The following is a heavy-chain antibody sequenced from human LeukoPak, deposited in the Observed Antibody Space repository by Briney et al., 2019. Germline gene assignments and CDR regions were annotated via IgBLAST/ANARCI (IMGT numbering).Heavy chain of an antibody. D-gene: IGHD3-10*01. V-gene: IGHV3-23*01. CDR1: GFTFSSYA. CDR2: ISGSGGST. Sequence: PGGSLRLSCAASGFTFSSYAMSWVRQAPGKGLEWVSAISGSGGSTYYADSVKGRSTISRDNSKTTLYLQMNSLRAEDTAVYYCANTALWFGELYYWGQGTLVTVSS. J-gene: IGHJ4*02. CDR3: ANTALWFGELYY.